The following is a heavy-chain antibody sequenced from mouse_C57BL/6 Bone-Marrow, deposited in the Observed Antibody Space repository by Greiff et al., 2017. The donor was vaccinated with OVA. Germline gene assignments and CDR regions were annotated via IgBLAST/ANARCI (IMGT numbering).Heavy chain of an antibody. D-gene: IGHD3-3*01. Sequence: VKLQQSGAELVRPGTSVKVSCKASGYAFTNYLIEWVKQRPGQGLEWIGVINPGSGGTNYNEKFKGKATLTADKSSSTAYMQLSSLTSEDSAVYFCARGDGMDYWGQGTSVTVSS. V-gene: IGHV1-54*01. CDR1: GYAFTNYL. J-gene: IGHJ4*01. CDR2: INPGSGGT. CDR3: ARGDGMDY.